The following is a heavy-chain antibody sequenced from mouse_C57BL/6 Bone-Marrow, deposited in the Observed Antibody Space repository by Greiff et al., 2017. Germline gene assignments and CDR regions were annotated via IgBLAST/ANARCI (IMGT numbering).Heavy chain of an antibody. J-gene: IGHJ3*01. CDR3: TRLTMVSWFAY. CDR2: ISSGGDYI. D-gene: IGHD1-1*02. CDR1: GFTFSSYA. V-gene: IGHV5-9-1*02. Sequence: EVQGVESGEGLVKPGGSLKLSCAASGFTFSSYAMSWVRQTPEKRLEWVAYISSGGDYIYYADTVKGRFTISRDNARNTLYLQMSSLKSEDTAMYYCTRLTMVSWFAYWGQGTLVTVSA.